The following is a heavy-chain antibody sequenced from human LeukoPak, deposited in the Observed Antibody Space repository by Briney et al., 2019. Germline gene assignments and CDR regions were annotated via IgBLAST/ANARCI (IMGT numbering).Heavy chain of an antibody. CDR2: ISYSGST. D-gene: IGHD4/OR15-4a*01. J-gene: IGHJ4*02. CDR1: GGSMSSYY. CDR3: ARRSSWGLWIDY. Sequence: PSETQSLTCTVSGGSMSSYYWTWIRQPPGKGLEYIGYISYSGSTNYNPSLKSRVTISVDTSKNQFSLRLSSVTAADTAVYYCARRSSWGLWIDYWGQGTLVTVSS. V-gene: IGHV4-59*01.